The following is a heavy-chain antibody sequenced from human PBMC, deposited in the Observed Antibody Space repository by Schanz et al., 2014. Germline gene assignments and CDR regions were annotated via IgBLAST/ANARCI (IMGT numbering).Heavy chain of an antibody. Sequence: QVQLVESGGGVVQPGRSLRLSCAASGFTFSGYGMHWVRQAPGKGLEWVAVIWYDGSNKDYADSVKGRFTISRDNSKNMLYLQMNSLRAEDTAVYYCVKDLQRELLRDDHYYGMDVWGQGTTVTVSS. V-gene: IGHV3-33*06. CDR1: GFTFSGYG. J-gene: IGHJ6*02. CDR3: VKDLQRELLRDDHYYGMDV. D-gene: IGHD1-26*01. CDR2: IWYDGSNK.